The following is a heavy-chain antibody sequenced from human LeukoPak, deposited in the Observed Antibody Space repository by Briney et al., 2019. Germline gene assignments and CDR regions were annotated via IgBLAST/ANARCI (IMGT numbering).Heavy chain of an antibody. J-gene: IGHJ4*02. CDR2: IYPGDSDT. CDR3: TRARYCSGGSCYAEY. Sequence: GESLKISCKGSGYSFTTYWLGWVRHMPGKGLEWMGIIYPGDSDTRYSPSFQGQVTTSADKSINTAYLQWSSLKASDTAMYYCTRARYCSGGSCYAEYWGQGTLVTVSS. V-gene: IGHV5-51*01. D-gene: IGHD2-15*01. CDR1: GYSFTTYW.